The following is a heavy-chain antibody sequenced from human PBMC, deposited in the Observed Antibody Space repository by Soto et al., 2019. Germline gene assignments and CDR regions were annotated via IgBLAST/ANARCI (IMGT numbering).Heavy chain of an antibody. D-gene: IGHD1-26*01. CDR3: ARGGRRSGKHADAFDM. V-gene: IGHV3-11*05. CDR2: ISSSSSYT. Sequence: PGGSLRLSCAASGFTFSDYYMSWIRQAPGKGLEWVSYISSSSSYTNYADSVKGRFTISRDNAKNSLYLQMNSLKTDDTAVYYCARGGRRSGKHADAFDMWGQGTMVTVSS. CDR1: GFTFSDYY. J-gene: IGHJ3*02.